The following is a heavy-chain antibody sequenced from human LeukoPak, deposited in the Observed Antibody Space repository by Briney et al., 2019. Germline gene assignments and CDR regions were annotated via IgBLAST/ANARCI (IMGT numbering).Heavy chain of an antibody. D-gene: IGHD3-22*01. CDR1: GGPISSGGYY. CDR3: ARVRDSSGYPSHFDY. Sequence: SETLSFTCTFSGGPISSGGYYGSWIRQPPGKALGWIGYIYYSGSTYYNPSLKSRVTISVDTSKNQFSLKLSSVTAADTAVYYCARVRDSSGYPSHFDYWGQGTLVTVSS. V-gene: IGHV4-31*03. J-gene: IGHJ4*02. CDR2: IYYSGST.